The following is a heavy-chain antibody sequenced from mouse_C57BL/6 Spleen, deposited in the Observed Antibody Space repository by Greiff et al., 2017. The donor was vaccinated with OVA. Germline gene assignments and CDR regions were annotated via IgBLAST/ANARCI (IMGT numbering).Heavy chain of an antibody. J-gene: IGHJ2*01. CDR2: INPNNGGT. V-gene: IGHV1-18*01. Sequence: EVQLQQSGPELVKPGASVKIPCKASGYTFTDYNMAWVKQSHGKSLEWIGDINPNNGGTIYNQKFKGKATLTVDKSSSTAYMELRSLTSEDTAVYYCARSHDGYYYFDYWGQGTTLTVSS. CDR1: GYTFTDYN. CDR3: ARSHDGYYYFDY. D-gene: IGHD2-3*01.